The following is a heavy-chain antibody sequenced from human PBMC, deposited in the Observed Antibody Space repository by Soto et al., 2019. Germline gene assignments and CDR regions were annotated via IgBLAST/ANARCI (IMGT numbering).Heavy chain of an antibody. V-gene: IGHV3-53*01. J-gene: IGHJ6*01. CDR3: TRDAPGERPYYFYYYGMDV. CDR1: GLSVSTIF. CDR2: IYSDGKT. Sequence: QLVESGGGLMQPGESLKLSCAVSGLSVSTIFMNWVRQSPGKGLEWVAVIYSDGKTFYADSVKGRFTISKDNSKNTLSLQMNSLRAEDTAVYYCTRDAPGERPYYFYYYGMDVW.